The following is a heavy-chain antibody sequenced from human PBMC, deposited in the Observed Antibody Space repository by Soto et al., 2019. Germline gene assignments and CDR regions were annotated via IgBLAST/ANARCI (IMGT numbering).Heavy chain of an antibody. CDR3: AKDRREQDYTYYFDY. V-gene: IGHV3-30*18. D-gene: IGHD4-4*01. CDR2: ISYDGSNK. Sequence: GSLRLSCASPGFSFSSYGMHWVRQSPGNGLEWVAVISYDGSNKYYADSVKGRFTISRDNSKHTLYLQMNSLRAEDTAVYYCAKDRREQDYTYYFDYWGQGTLVTVSS. J-gene: IGHJ4*02. CDR1: GFSFSSYG.